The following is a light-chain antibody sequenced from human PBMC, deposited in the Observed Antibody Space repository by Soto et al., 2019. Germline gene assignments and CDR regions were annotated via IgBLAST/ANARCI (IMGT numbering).Light chain of an antibody. CDR1: QDISSL. CDR3: QQADTFPFT. CDR2: AAT. V-gene: IGKV1-12*01. J-gene: IGKJ3*01. Sequence: IQMTQSPSSVSASVGDRVTITCRASQDISSLLAWYQHKPGKAPNLLIYAATTLQSGVPSRFSGSESGTEFTLTISSLQPDDFATYYCQQADTFPFTFGPGTKVDMK.